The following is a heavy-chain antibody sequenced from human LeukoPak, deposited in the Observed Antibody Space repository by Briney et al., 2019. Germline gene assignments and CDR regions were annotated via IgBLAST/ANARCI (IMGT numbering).Heavy chain of an antibody. CDR1: GGSISSYY. V-gene: IGHV4-4*07. Sequence: SETLSLTCTVSGGSISSYYWSWIRQPAGKGLEWIGRIYTSGSTNYNPSLKSRVTMSVDTSKNQFSLKLSCVTATDTAVYYCARHKEGFMVRGIITKKERAYNWSDPWGQGTLVTVSS. D-gene: IGHD3-10*01. CDR3: ARHKEGFMVRGIITKKERAYNWSDP. CDR2: IYTSGST. J-gene: IGHJ5*02.